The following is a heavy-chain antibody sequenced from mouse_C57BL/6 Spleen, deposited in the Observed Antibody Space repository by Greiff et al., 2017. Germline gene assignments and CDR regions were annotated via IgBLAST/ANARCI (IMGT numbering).Heavy chain of an antibody. CDR2: ISDGGSYT. Sequence: EVHLVESGGGLVKPGGSLKLSCAASGFTFSSYAMSWVRQTPEKRLEWVATISDGGSYTYYPDNGKGRFTISRDNAKNNLYLQMSHLKSEDTAMYYCARERGGRDPVYFDYWGQGTTLTVSS. V-gene: IGHV5-4*01. J-gene: IGHJ2*01. CDR1: GFTFSSYA. CDR3: ARERGGRDPVYFDY.